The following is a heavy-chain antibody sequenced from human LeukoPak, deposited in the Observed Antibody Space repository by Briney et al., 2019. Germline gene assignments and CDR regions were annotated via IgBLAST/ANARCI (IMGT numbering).Heavy chain of an antibody. CDR3: AKDHYVSGRYDAFDI. J-gene: IGHJ3*02. V-gene: IGHV3-23*01. CDR1: GFTFSSYA. D-gene: IGHD3-10*01. Sequence: GGSLRLSCAASGFTFSSYAMSWVRQAPGEGLEWVSSITTSGGSTYYADSVKGRFTITRDNAKNTLYLQMNSLRAEDTAVYYCAKDHYVSGRYDAFDIWGQGTMVTVSS. CDR2: ITTSGGST.